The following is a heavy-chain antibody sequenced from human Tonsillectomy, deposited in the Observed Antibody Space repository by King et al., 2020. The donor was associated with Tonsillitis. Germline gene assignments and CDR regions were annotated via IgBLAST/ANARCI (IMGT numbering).Heavy chain of an antibody. J-gene: IGHJ6*02. D-gene: IGHD3-3*01. V-gene: IGHV2-5*01. CDR2: IYWNDDK. CDR1: GFSLSTSGVG. CDR3: ARPTYYDFWSGYLMDV. Sequence: ITLKESGPTLVQPTQTLTLTCTFSGFSLSTSGVGVGWILQPPGKALEWLVLIYWNDDKGHSPSLKSRLTSTQDTSKNQVVLTMTNMDPVDTATYYCARPTYYDFWSGYLMDVWGQGTTVTVSS.